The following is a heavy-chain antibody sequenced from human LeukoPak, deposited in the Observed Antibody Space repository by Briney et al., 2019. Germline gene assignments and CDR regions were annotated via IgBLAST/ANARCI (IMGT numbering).Heavy chain of an antibody. J-gene: IGHJ6*03. CDR1: GFTFSSYG. CDR2: ISGRRDST. CDR3: AKDPNFYYCMDV. Sequence: GGSLRLACAASGFTFSSYGMSWVRQAPGKGLEWVSTISGRRDSTSYADSVKGRFTISRDNSKNTLYLQMNSLRAEDTAVYYCAKDPNFYYCMDVWGKGTTVTISS. V-gene: IGHV3-23*01.